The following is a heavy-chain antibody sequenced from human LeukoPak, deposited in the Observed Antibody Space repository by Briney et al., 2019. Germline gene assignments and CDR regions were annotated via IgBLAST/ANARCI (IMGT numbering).Heavy chain of an antibody. Sequence: PSETLSLTCAVYGGSFSGYYWSWIRQPPGKGLEWIGEINHSGSTNYNPSLKSRVTISVDTSKNQFSLKLSSVTAADTAVYYCAREGRGRNYGTPTGYYYYMDVWGKGTTVTVSS. CDR3: AREGRGRNYGTPTGYYYYMDV. CDR2: INHSGST. D-gene: IGHD4-11*01. CDR1: GGSFSGYY. J-gene: IGHJ6*03. V-gene: IGHV4-34*01.